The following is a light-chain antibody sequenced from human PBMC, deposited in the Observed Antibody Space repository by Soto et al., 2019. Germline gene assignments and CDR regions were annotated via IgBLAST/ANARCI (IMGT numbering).Light chain of an antibody. CDR1: QSVSSN. V-gene: IGKV3D-15*01. CDR3: PQYNSWPLT. J-gene: IGKJ4*01. Sequence: TVMTQSPATLSVSPGERATLSCRASQSVSSNLAWYQQKPGQPPRLLIYDISTRATGIPTRFSGSGSGTEFTLTISSLQSEDFAVYYCPQYNSWPLTFGGGTKVEIX. CDR2: DIS.